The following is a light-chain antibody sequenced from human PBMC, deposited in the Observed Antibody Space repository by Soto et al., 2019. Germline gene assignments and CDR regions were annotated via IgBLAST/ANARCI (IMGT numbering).Light chain of an antibody. CDR3: QQYDSIPPWT. Sequence: EIVMTQSPATLSVSPGERATLSCRASQSVSSNLAWYQQKPGQAPRLLIYGASTRATGIPARFSGSGSGTEFTLTISRLDPEDYAVYFCQQYDSIPPWTFGQGTRVEVK. J-gene: IGKJ1*01. V-gene: IGKV3-15*01. CDR2: GAS. CDR1: QSVSSN.